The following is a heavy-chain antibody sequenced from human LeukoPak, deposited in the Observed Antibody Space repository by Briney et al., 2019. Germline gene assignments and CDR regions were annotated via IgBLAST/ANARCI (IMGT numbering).Heavy chain of an antibody. CDR3: ARARSYYYDSSGYYDGYYYYGMDV. Sequence: SETLSLTCTASGGSIRSYYWSWIRQPPGKGLEWIGYIYYSGSTNHNPSLKSRVTISVDRSKNQFSLKLSSVTAADTAVYYCARARSYYYDSSGYYDGYYYYGMDVWGQGTTVTVSS. D-gene: IGHD3-22*01. V-gene: IGHV4-59*12. J-gene: IGHJ6*02. CDR1: GGSIRSYY. CDR2: IYYSGST.